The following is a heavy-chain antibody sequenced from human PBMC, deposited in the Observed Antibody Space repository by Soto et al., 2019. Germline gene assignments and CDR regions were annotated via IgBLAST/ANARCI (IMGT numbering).Heavy chain of an antibody. Sequence: WASVKVSCKASGGTFSSYAISWVRQAPGQGLEWMGGIIPIFGTANYAQKFQGRVTITADESTSTAYMELSSLRSEDTAVYYCARERNIVVVPAAYYYYYGMDVWGQGTTVTAP. CDR2: IIPIFGTA. CDR3: ARERNIVVVPAAYYYYYGMDV. D-gene: IGHD2-2*01. V-gene: IGHV1-69*13. CDR1: GGTFSSYA. J-gene: IGHJ6*02.